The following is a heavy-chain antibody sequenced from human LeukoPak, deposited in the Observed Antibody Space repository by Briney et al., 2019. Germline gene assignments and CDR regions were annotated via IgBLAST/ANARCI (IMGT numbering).Heavy chain of an antibody. J-gene: IGHJ6*02. V-gene: IGHV1-8*02. D-gene: IGHD1-20*01. CDR3: ARVGEKITGTNFYYYYGMDV. Sequence: ASVKVSCKASGYTFTGYYMHWVRQAPGQGLEWMGRMNPNSGNTGYAQKFQGRVTMTRNTSISTAYMELSSLRSEDTAVYYCARVGEKITGTNFYYYYGMDVWGQGTTVTVSS. CDR1: GYTFTGYY. CDR2: MNPNSGNT.